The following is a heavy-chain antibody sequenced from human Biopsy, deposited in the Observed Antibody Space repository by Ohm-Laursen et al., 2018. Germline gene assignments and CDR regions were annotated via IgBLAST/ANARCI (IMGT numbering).Heavy chain of an antibody. V-gene: IGHV3-30*18. D-gene: IGHD3-16*01. Sequence: PLTLSSAASGLSFRSTRMHSARHAPGKGLGWASVVSDDGRNKYYIDSVRGRFTISRDKSKNTMYLQMKNLRVEDTAVFYCEKDLGDKNRSDENWGQGTLVTVSS. CDR1: GLSFRSTR. J-gene: IGHJ4*02. CDR2: VSDDGRNK. CDR3: EKDLGDKNRSDEN.